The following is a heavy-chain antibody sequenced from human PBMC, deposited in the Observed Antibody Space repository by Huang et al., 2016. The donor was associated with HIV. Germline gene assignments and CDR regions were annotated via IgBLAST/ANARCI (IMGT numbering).Heavy chain of an antibody. D-gene: IGHD3-22*01. J-gene: IGHJ4*02. CDR1: GFSISSYW. CDR3: ARDPRIQSWLNFFDY. Sequence: EVQLVESGGGLVQPGGSLRLSYAASGFSISSYWMHWVRQAPGKGLVWVSRIKSEGSSTSYADAVKGRFTISRDNAKNTLYLQMNSLRAEDTAVYYCARDPRIQSWLNFFDYWGQGTLVSVSS. CDR2: IKSEGSST. V-gene: IGHV3-74*01.